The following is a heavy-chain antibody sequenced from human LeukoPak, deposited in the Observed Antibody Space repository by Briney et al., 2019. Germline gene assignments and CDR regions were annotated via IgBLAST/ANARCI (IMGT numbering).Heavy chain of an antibody. V-gene: IGHV3-7*03. CDR1: GLTFSNYC. CDR2: IKQDGSER. Sequence: GGSLRLSCAASGLTFSNYCMSWVRQAPGKGLEWVANIKQDGSERYYVDSVKGRFTISRDNAKNSLYLQMNSLRAEDTAVYYCARDKHYYGSGSYGNSWFDPWGQGTLVTVSS. CDR3: ARDKHYYGSGSYGNSWFDP. D-gene: IGHD3-10*01. J-gene: IGHJ5*02.